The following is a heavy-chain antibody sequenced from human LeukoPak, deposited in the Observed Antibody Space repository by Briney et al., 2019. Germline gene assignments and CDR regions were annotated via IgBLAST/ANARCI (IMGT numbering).Heavy chain of an antibody. Sequence: PSETLSLTCAVYGGSFSGYYWSWIRQPPGKGLEWIGEINHSGSTNYNPSLKSRVTISVDTSKNQFSLKLSSVTAADTAVYYCARDSGYCSGGSCYFDYWGQGTLVTVSS. D-gene: IGHD2-15*01. J-gene: IGHJ4*02. CDR1: GGSFSGYY. CDR2: INHSGST. V-gene: IGHV4-34*01. CDR3: ARDSGYCSGGSCYFDY.